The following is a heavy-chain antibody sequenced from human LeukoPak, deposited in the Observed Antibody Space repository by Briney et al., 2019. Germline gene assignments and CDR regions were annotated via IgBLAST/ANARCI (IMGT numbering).Heavy chain of an antibody. J-gene: IGHJ4*02. V-gene: IGHV3-7*01. CDR2: IKQDGSEI. CDR3: ARRYFDS. CDR1: GFTFSDYW. Sequence: GGSLRLSCAASGFTFSDYWMSWVRQAPGKGLGWVANIKQDGSEIYYVASVKGRFTISRDNTKNSLYLQMNSLRAEDTAVYYCARRYFDSWGQGTLVTVSS.